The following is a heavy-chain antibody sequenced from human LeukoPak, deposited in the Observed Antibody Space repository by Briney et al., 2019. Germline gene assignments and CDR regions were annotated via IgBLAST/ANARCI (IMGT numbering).Heavy chain of an antibody. D-gene: IGHD2-15*01. J-gene: IGHJ4*02. CDR1: GYTFTGYY. CDR2: INPNSGGT. V-gene: IGHV1-2*02. Sequence: ASVKVSCKASGYTFTGYYMHWVRQAPGQGLEWMGWINPNSGGTNYAQKFQVRGTMTRDTSISTAYIELSRLTSDDTAVYYCARPYCSGGSCHDYFDYWGQGTLVTVSS. CDR3: ARPYCSGGSCHDYFDY.